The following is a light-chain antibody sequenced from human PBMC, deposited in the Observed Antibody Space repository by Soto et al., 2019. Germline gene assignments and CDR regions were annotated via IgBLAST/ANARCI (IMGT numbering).Light chain of an antibody. CDR2: GAS. CDR1: QSVSSSY. V-gene: IGKV3-20*01. Sequence: EIVLTQSPGTLSLSPGERATISCRASQSVSSSYLAWYQQKPGQAPRLLIYGASSRATGIPDRFSGSGSGTDFTLTISRLEPEDFAVYYCQQYGSPLTFGGGTKVEIK. CDR3: QQYGSPLT. J-gene: IGKJ4*01.